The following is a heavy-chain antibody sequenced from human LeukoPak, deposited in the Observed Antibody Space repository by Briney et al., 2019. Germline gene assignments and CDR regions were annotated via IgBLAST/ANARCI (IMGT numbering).Heavy chain of an antibody. CDR1: GGSISSGSYY. CDR3: AMGRGDFWSGYFTNFDY. J-gene: IGHJ4*02. D-gene: IGHD3-3*01. V-gene: IGHV4-61*02. CDR2: IYTSGST. Sequence: SQTLSLTCTVSGGSISSGSYYWSWIRQPAGKGLEWIGRIYTSGSTYYNPSLKSRVTISVDTSKNQFSLKLSSVTAADTAVYYCAMGRGDFWSGYFTNFDYWGQGTLVTVSS.